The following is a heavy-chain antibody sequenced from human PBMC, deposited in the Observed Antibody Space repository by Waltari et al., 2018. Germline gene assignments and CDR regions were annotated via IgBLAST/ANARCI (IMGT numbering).Heavy chain of an antibody. CDR3: ARGPRTYYDFWSGYFGNWFDP. CDR2: IKHSGST. D-gene: IGHD3-3*01. J-gene: IGHJ5*02. CDR1: GGSFSGYS. V-gene: IGHV4-34*01. Sequence: QVQLQQWGAGLLKPSETLSLTCAVYGGSFSGYSWSWIRQPPGKGLEWIGEIKHSGSTNYNPSLKSRVTISVDTSKNQFSLKLSSVTAADTAVYYCARGPRTYYDFWSGYFGNWFDPWGQGTLVTVSS.